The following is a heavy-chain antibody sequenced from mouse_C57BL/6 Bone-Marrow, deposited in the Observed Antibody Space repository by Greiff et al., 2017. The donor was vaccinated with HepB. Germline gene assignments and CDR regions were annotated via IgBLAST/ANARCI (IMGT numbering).Heavy chain of an antibody. J-gene: IGHJ2*01. V-gene: IGHV5-17*01. Sequence: EVKLVESGGGLVKPGGSLKLSCAASGFTFSDYGMHWVRQAPEKGLAWVAYISSGSSTIYYADTVKGRFTISRDNAKNTLFLQMTSLRSEDTAMYYCARAGTGYYFGYWGQGTTLTVSS. CDR3: ARAGTGYYFGY. CDR1: GFTFSDYG. D-gene: IGHD4-1*01. CDR2: ISSGSSTI.